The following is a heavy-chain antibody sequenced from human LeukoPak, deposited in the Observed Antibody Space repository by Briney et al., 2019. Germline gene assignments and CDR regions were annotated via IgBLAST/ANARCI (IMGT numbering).Heavy chain of an antibody. CDR1: GFTLSSYW. CDR3: SRDSSGYYDAFDM. D-gene: IGHD3-22*01. J-gene: IGHJ3*02. Sequence: GGSLRLSCAASGFTLSSYWMHWVRQAPGKGLVWVARINTHGTSTGYADSVKGRFTISRDNAENTLYLQMNRLRAEDTSVYYCSRDSSGYYDAFDMWGQGTMVTVSS. V-gene: IGHV3-74*01. CDR2: INTHGTST.